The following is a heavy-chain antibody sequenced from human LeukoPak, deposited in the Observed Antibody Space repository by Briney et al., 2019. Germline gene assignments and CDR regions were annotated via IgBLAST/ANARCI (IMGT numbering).Heavy chain of an antibody. V-gene: IGHV3-33*08. J-gene: IGHJ4*02. CDR3: ARCTGGSCVFDY. D-gene: IGHD2-8*02. CDR2: IWFDGSKR. CDR1: GFTFSSYG. Sequence: GGSLRLSCAASGFTFSSYGMHWVRQAPGKGLEWVALIWFDGSKRYYGDSLKGRFTVSRDNSKNTLYLQVDSLRAEDTAVYYCARCTGGSCVFDYWGQGTLVTVSS.